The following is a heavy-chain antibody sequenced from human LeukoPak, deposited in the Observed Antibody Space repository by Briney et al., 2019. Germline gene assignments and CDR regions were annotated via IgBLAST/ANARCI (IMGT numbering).Heavy chain of an antibody. J-gene: IGHJ4*02. Sequence: PGGSLRLSCAASGFTLSSYSMNWVRQAPGKGLEWVSYISSGGSTTYYAGSVKGRFTVSRDNAKNSLYLQMNSLRPEDTAVYYCARAWDYYGSGSYPDYWGQGTLVTVSS. CDR3: ARAWDYYGSGSYPDY. D-gene: IGHD3-10*01. CDR2: ISSGGSTT. V-gene: IGHV3-48*04. CDR1: GFTLSSYS.